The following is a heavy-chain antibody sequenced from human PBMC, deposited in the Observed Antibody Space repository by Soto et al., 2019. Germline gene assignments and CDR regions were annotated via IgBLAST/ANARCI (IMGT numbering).Heavy chain of an antibody. Sequence: SETLSLTCTVSGGSISRGDYYWSWIRQPPGKGLEWIGYIYYSGSTYYNPSLKSRVTISVDTSKNQFSLKLSSVTAADTAVYYCARVVYLAYYYDSSGYPDYWGQGTLVTVSS. J-gene: IGHJ4*02. D-gene: IGHD3-22*01. CDR3: ARVVYLAYYYDSSGYPDY. V-gene: IGHV4-30-4*01. CDR1: GGSISRGDYY. CDR2: IYYSGST.